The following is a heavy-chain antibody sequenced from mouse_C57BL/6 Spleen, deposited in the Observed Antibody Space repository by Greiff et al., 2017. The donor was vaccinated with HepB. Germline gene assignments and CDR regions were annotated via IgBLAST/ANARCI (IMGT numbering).Heavy chain of an antibody. CDR1: GYTFTSYW. D-gene: IGHD2-1*01. V-gene: IGHV1-64*01. J-gene: IGHJ4*01. CDR3: ARSGGNYVQDY. CDR2: IHPNSGST. Sequence: VQLQQSGAELVKPGASVKLSCKASGYTFTSYWMHWVKQRPGQGLEWIGMIHPNSGSTNYNEKFKSKATLTVDKSSSTAYMQLSSLTSEDSAVYYCARSGGNYVQDYWGQGTSVTVSS.